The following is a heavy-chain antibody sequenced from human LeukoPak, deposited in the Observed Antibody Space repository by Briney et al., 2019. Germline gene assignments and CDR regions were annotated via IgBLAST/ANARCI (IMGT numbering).Heavy chain of an antibody. V-gene: IGHV3-21*01. CDR3: ARYNGSYRDY. CDR1: GFTFSSYN. J-gene: IGHJ4*02. D-gene: IGHD1-1*01. Sequence: GGSLRLSCAASGFTFSSYNMNWVRQAPGKGLEWVSSISSGSSYIYYADSVKGRFTIYRDNAKNSLYLQMNSLRAEDTAVYYCARYNGSYRDYWGQGTLVTVSS. CDR2: ISSGSSYI.